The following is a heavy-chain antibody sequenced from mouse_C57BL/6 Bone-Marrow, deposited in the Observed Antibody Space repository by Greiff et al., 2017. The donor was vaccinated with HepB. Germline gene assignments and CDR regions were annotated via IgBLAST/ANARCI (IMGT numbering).Heavy chain of an antibody. Sequence: VQLQQSGAELVRPGASVKLSCTASGFNIKDDYMHWVKQRPEQGLEWIGWIDPENGDTDYASKFQGKATITADTSSNTAYLQLSSLTSEDTAVYYCARVYDYGSYGCFDVWGTGTTVTVSA. J-gene: IGHJ1*03. V-gene: IGHV14-4*01. CDR2: IDPENGDT. CDR1: GFNIKDDY. CDR3: ARVYDYGSYGCFDV. D-gene: IGHD1-1*01.